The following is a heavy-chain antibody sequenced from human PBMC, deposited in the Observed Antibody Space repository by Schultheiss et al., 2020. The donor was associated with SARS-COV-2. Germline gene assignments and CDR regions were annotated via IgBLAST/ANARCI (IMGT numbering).Heavy chain of an antibody. J-gene: IGHJ4*02. CDR1: GYTFTSYD. CDR3: TTEDRVWWVTGTTSGHFDY. CDR2: MNPNSGNT. V-gene: IGHV1-8*01. D-gene: IGHD1-7*01. Sequence: ASVKVSCKASGYTFTSYDINWVRQATGQGLEWMGWMNPNSGNTGYAQKFQGRVTMTRDTSTSTVYMELSSLRSEDTAVYYCTTEDRVWWVTGTTSGHFDYWGQGTLVTVSS.